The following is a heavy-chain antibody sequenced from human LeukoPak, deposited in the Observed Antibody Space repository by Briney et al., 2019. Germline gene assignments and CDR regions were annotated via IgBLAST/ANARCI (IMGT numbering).Heavy chain of an antibody. J-gene: IGHJ5*02. CDR1: GSTFNSYA. D-gene: IGHD3-10*01. V-gene: IGHV4-38-2*02. CDR3: TREVEGYSYASGRFLHFDP. Sequence: PGGSLRLSCAASGSTFNSYAMSWVRQAPGKGLEWIGSIYYSGSTYNNRSLKRRLTISIDTSKNQFSLRLSSVTAADTAVYYRTREVEGYSYASGRFLHFDPWGQGTLVTVSS. CDR2: IYYSGST.